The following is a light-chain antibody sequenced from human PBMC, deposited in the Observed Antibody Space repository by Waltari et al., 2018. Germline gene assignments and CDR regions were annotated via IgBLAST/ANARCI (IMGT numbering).Light chain of an antibody. Sequence: AIRMTQSPSSLSASTGDRVTTTCRASQGISSSLAWYQQKPGKAPKLLIYAASTLQSGVPSRFSGSGSGTDFTLTISCLQSEDFATYYCQQYYSYPRTFGQGTRLEIK. J-gene: IGKJ5*01. CDR3: QQYYSYPRT. V-gene: IGKV1-8*01. CDR1: QGISSS. CDR2: AAS.